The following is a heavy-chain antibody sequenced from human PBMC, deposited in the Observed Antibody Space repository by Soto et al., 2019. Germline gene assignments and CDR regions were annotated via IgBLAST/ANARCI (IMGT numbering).Heavy chain of an antibody. CDR2: IWYDGSNK. J-gene: IGHJ4*02. D-gene: IGHD1-26*01. Sequence: GGSLRLSCAASGFTFSSYGMHWVRQAPGKGLEWVAVIWYDGSNKYYADSVKGRFTISRDNSKNTLYLQMNSLRAEDTAVYYCARDQVGFIVGAVGHFDYWGQGTLVTVSS. V-gene: IGHV3-33*01. CDR3: ARDQVGFIVGAVGHFDY. CDR1: GFTFSSYG.